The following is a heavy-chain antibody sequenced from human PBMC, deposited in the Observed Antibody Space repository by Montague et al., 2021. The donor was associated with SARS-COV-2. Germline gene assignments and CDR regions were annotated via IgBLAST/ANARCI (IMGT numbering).Heavy chain of an antibody. CDR2: ISYTGST. V-gene: IGHV4-39*01. CDR3: ARLYIQKTLVGASRSRWFDP. J-gene: IGHJ5*02. CDR1: GDSMSGSNSY. Sequence: SETLSLTCSVSGDSMSGSNSYWGWIRQPPGKGLESIGSISYTGSTSYNASLTSRVTMSVDTSKNEFSLRLSSVTASDTAVYYCARLYIQKTLVGASRSRWFDPWGQGTLVTVSS. D-gene: IGHD1-26*01.